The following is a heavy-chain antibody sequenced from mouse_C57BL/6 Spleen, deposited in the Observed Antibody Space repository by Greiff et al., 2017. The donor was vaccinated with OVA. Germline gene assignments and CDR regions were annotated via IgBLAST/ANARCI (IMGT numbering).Heavy chain of an antibody. V-gene: IGHV5-16*01. CDR3: ARDINYGSSYPYYAMDY. CDR2: INYDGSST. J-gene: IGHJ4*01. Sequence: EVQVVESEGGLVQPGSSLKLSCTASGFTFSDYYMAWVRQVPEKGLEWVANINYDGSSTYYLDSLKSRFIISRDNAKNILYLQMSSLKSEDTATYYCARDINYGSSYPYYAMDYWGQGTSVTVSS. CDR1: GFTFSDYY. D-gene: IGHD1-1*01.